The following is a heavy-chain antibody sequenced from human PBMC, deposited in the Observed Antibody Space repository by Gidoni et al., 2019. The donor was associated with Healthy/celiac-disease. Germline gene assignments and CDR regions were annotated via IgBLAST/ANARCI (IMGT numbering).Heavy chain of an antibody. CDR3: AKDAAAARLRSDYYYGMDV. D-gene: IGHD6-13*01. V-gene: IGHV3-9*01. J-gene: IGHJ6*02. CDR1: GFTFVDYA. CDR2: ISWNSGSI. Sequence: EVQLVESGGGLVQPGRSLSLPCAASGFTFVDYAMHWVRHAPGKCLEWVSGISWNSGSIGYADSVKGRFTISRDNAKNSLYLQMNSLRAEDTALYYCAKDAAAARLRSDYYYGMDVWGQGTTVTVSS.